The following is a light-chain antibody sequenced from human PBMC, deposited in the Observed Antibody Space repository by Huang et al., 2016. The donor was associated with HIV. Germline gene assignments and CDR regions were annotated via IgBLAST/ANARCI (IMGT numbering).Light chain of an antibody. Sequence: EIVLTQSPATLSLSPGVSATLSCRTSQSVFNYLAWYQQRPGQAPRLLIYDASSRATGVSARFSGSGSGTDFALTISNLEPEDFAVYYCQQRSAWPRTFGQGTKLEI. CDR2: DAS. CDR3: QQRSAWPRT. V-gene: IGKV3-11*01. J-gene: IGKJ2*01. CDR1: QSVFNY.